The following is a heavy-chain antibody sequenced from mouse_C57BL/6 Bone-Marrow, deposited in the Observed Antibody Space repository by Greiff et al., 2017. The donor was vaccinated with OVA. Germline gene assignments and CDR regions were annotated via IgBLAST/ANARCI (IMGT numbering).Heavy chain of an antibody. CDR2: IFPGSGST. CDR1: GYTFTDYY. D-gene: IGHD1-1*01. J-gene: IGHJ2*01. CDR3: AAPITTVVARNFDY. V-gene: IGHV1-75*01. Sequence: QVQLQQSGPELVKPGASVKISCKASGYTFTDYYINWVKQRPGQGLEWIGWIFPGSGSTYYNEKFKGKATLTVDKSSSTAYMLLSSLTSEDSAVYFCAAPITTVVARNFDYWGQGTTLTVSS.